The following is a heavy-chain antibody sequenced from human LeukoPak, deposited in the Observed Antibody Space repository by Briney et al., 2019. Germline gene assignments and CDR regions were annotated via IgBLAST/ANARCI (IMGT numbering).Heavy chain of an antibody. J-gene: IGHJ6*03. V-gene: IGHV3-21*01. D-gene: IGHD4-23*01. CDR1: GFAFSNYN. Sequence: GGSLRLSCSASGFAFSNYNMNWVRQAPGKGLEWVASITTSYYESAYYADSMKGRFTISRDNAKNSLYLQMDSLRAEDTSVYYCASTYGGTTYYYYYMDIWGKGTTVTVSS. CDR3: ASTYGGTTYYYYYMDI. CDR2: ITTSYYESA.